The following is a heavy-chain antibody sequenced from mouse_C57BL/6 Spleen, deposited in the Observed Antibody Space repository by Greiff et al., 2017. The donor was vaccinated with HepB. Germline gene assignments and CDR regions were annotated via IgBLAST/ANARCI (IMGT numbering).Heavy chain of an antibody. CDR2: IYPGGGYT. J-gene: IGHJ2*01. Sequence: SGAELVRPGTSVKMSCKASGYTFTNYWIGWAKQRPGHGLEWIGDIYPGGGYTNYNEKFKGKATLTADKSSSTAYMQFRSLTSEDAAIYYCARRGRYDYDEGCDYWGQGTTLTVSS. CDR1: GYTFTNYW. V-gene: IGHV1-63*01. D-gene: IGHD2-4*01. CDR3: ARRGRYDYDEGCDY.